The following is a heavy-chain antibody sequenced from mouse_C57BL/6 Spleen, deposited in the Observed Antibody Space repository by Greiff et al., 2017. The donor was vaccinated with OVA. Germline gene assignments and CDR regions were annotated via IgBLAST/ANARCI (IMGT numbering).Heavy chain of an antibody. Sequence: VQLKQPGAELVMPGASVKLSCKASGYTFTSYWMHWVKQRPGQGLEWIGEIDPSDSYTNYNQKFKGKSTLTVDKSSSTAYMQLSSLTSEDSAVYYCARRSPGSSSDYWGQGTTLTVSS. V-gene: IGHV1-69*01. CDR3: ARRSPGSSSDY. CDR2: IDPSDSYT. D-gene: IGHD1-1*01. J-gene: IGHJ2*01. CDR1: GYTFTSYW.